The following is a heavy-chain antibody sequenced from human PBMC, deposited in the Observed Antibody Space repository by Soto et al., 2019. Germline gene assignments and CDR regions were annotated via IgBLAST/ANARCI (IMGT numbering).Heavy chain of an antibody. CDR1: GGSISSYY. V-gene: IGHV4-59*01. CDR2: SYYSGST. D-gene: IGHD3-16*01. CDR3: ARDSTNPEGGLDP. J-gene: IGHJ5*02. Sequence: SETLSLTCTVSGGSISSYYWSWIRQPPGQGLEWIGYSYYSGSTNYNPSLKSRVPISVDTSKNQFSLKLSSVTAADTAVYYCARDSTNPEGGLDPWGQGTLVTVSS.